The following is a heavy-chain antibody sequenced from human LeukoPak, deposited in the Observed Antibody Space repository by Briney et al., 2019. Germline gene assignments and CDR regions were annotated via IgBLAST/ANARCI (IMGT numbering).Heavy chain of an antibody. V-gene: IGHV1-46*01. CDR3: ARGTTDDY. CDR1: GYTFTRYY. CDR2: INPSGGST. J-gene: IGHJ4*02. Sequence: GASVKVSCKASGYTFTRYYMNWVRQAPGQGLEWMGIINPSGGSTNYAQKFQGRVTMTGDTSTRTVYMELSSLTSADTAVYYCARGTTDDYWGQGSPVTVSS. D-gene: IGHD1-1*01.